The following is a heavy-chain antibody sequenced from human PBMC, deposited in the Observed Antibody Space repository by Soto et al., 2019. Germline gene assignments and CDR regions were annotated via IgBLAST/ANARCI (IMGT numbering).Heavy chain of an antibody. J-gene: IGHJ4*02. CDR2: INAGNGNT. Sequence: QVQLVQSGAEVKKPGASVKVSCKASGYTFTSYAMPWVRQAPGQRLEWMGWINAGNGNTKYSQKFQGRVTITRDTCASTAYMGLSILCSEDTAVYYCARDMGGWTDYWGQGTLVTVSS. CDR1: GYTFTSYA. CDR3: ARDMGGWTDY. V-gene: IGHV1-3*01. D-gene: IGHD6-19*01.